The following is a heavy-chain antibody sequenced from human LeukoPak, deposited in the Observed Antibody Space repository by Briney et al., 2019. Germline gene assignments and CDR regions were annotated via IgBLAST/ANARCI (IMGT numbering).Heavy chain of an antibody. V-gene: IGHV3-23*01. D-gene: IGHD6-13*01. J-gene: IGHJ4*02. CDR1: GFTFSSYA. CDR3: ANIPKLAAGYFDY. CDR2: ISGSGGST. Sequence: PGGSLRLSCAASGFTFSSYAMSWVRQAPGKGLEWVSAISGSGGSTYYADSVKGRFTISRDNSKNTLYLQMNSLGAEDTAVYYCANIPKLAAGYFDYWGQGTLVTVSS.